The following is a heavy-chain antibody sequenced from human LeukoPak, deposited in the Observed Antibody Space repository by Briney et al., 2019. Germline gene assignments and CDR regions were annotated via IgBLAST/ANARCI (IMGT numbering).Heavy chain of an antibody. CDR1: GYTLTELS. CDR2: FDPEDGET. V-gene: IGHV1-24*01. J-gene: IGHJ3*02. D-gene: IGHD3-10*01. Sequence: ASVKVSCKVSGYTLTELSMHWVRQAPGKGLEWMGGFDPEDGETIYAQKFRGRVTMTEDTSTDTAYMELSSLRSEDTAVYYCAAVLLWFGEGDAFDIWGQGTMVTVSS. CDR3: AAVLLWFGEGDAFDI.